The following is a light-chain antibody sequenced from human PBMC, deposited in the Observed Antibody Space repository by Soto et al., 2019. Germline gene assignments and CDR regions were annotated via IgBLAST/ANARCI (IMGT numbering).Light chain of an antibody. J-gene: IGKJ1*01. CDR1: QSVYSNY. CDR2: GAS. Sequence: EIVLTQSPGTLSLSPGEGATLSCGASQSVYSNYLAWYQQRPGQAPRLLIYGASTRATGIPERFSGSGSETDFTLPISRLEPEDFAVYYCQQYGSSPPWTFGQGTKVEIK. V-gene: IGKV3-20*01. CDR3: QQYGSSPPWT.